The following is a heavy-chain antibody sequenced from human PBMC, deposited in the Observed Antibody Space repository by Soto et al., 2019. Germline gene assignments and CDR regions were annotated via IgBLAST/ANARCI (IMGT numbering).Heavy chain of an antibody. CDR3: ARGGSGSYLDY. CDR1: GFTFSNHG. D-gene: IGHD3-10*01. CDR2: IWYDGSNK. Sequence: QVQLVESGGGVVQPGRSLRLSCAASGFTFSNHGMHWVRQAPGKGLEWVAVIWYDGSNKYYADSVKGRFTISRDNSKNTVYLQMNSRRAEDTAVYYCARGGSGSYLDYWGQGTLVTVSS. V-gene: IGHV3-33*01. J-gene: IGHJ4*02.